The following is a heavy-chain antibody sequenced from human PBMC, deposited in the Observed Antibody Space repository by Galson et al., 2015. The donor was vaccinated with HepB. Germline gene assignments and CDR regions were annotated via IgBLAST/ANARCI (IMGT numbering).Heavy chain of an antibody. CDR2: INPNSGGT. V-gene: IGHV1-2*02. Sequence: SVKVSCKASGYTFTDNSIHWVRQAPGQGLECKVWINPNSGGTNYAQKFQGRVTLTRDTSISTAYMELRSLTSDDTAVFYCARGQRGYYYDSHFDFWGQGALVTVSS. J-gene: IGHJ4*02. D-gene: IGHD3-22*01. CDR3: ARGQRGYYYDSHFDF. CDR1: GYTFTDNS.